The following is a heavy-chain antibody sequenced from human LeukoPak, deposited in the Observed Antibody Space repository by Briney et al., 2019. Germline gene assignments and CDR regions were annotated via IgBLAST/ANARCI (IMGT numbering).Heavy chain of an antibody. CDR2: ISYDGSNK. D-gene: IGHD2-2*02. CDR3: ARGCSTSCYTVVY. J-gene: IGHJ4*02. Sequence: PGGSLRLSCAASGFTFSSYAMHWVRQAPGKGLEWVAVISYDGSNKYYADSVKGRFTISRGNSKNTLYLQMNSLRAEDTAVYYCARGCSTSCYTVVYWGQGTLVTVSS. V-gene: IGHV3-30*01. CDR1: GFTFSSYA.